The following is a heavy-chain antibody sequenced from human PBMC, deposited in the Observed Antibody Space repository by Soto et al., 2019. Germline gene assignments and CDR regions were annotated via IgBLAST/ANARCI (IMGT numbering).Heavy chain of an antibody. J-gene: IGHJ3*01. Sequence: GESLKISCKGSGYSFTSYWIGCVRQMPGKGLEWMGIIYPGDSDTRYSPSFQGQVTISADKSISTAYLQWSSLKAADTAVYYCATSPPGDNDAFDVWGQGTLVTVSS. CDR3: ATSPPGDNDAFDV. CDR2: IYPGDSDT. CDR1: GYSFTSYW. D-gene: IGHD4-17*01. V-gene: IGHV5-51*01.